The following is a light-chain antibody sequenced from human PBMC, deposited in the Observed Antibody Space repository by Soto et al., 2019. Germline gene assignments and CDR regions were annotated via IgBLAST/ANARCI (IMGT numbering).Light chain of an antibody. CDR3: YSYTSSSTYV. CDR2: DVR. V-gene: IGLV2-14*01. Sequence: QSALTQPASVSGSPGQWITISCSGTGSDVGAYNYVSWYQQQPAKAHKLMIYDVRNRPSGFSHRFSGYKSRNTASLTISGLHAEDDADYYCYSYTSSSTYVFGSGTKLTVL. J-gene: IGLJ1*01. CDR1: GSDVGAYNY.